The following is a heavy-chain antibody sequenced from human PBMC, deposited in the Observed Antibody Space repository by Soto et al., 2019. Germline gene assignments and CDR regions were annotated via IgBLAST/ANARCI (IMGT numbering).Heavy chain of an antibody. CDR3: ARSVSIAVAGTFVD. V-gene: IGHV4-59*01. D-gene: IGHD6-19*01. CDR2: IYYSGST. J-gene: IGHJ4*02. CDR1: GGSISSYY. Sequence: PSETLSLTCTVSGGSISSYYWSWIRQPPGKGLEWIGYIYYSGSTNYNPSLKSRVTISVDTSKNQFSLKLSSVTAADTAVYYCARSVSIAVAGTFVDWGQGTLVTVSS.